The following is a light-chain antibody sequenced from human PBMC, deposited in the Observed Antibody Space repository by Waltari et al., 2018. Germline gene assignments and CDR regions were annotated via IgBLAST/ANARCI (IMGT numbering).Light chain of an antibody. Sequence: DIQMTQSPSSLSASVGDRVTITCRASQSISSYLNGYQQKPGKAPKRLIYAASSLQSGVPSRFSGSGSWTDFTLTISSLQPEDFATYYCQQSYSTPPETFGQGTKVEIK. CDR1: QSISSY. CDR2: AAS. J-gene: IGKJ1*01. CDR3: QQSYSTPPET. V-gene: IGKV1-39*01.